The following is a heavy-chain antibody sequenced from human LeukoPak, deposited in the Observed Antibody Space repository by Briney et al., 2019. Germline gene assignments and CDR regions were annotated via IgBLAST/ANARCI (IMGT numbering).Heavy chain of an antibody. J-gene: IGHJ6*02. V-gene: IGHV3-33*01. D-gene: IGHD3-10*01. CDR1: GFTFSSYG. CDR3: ARSGSTYYYGMDV. CDR2: IWYDGTDK. Sequence: GRSLRLTCAASGFTFSSYGMHWVRQGPGKGLEWVTFIWYDGTDKNYADSVKGRFTISRDNSKNTLYLQMNGLRAEDTAVYYCARSGSTYYYGMDVWGQGTTVTVSS.